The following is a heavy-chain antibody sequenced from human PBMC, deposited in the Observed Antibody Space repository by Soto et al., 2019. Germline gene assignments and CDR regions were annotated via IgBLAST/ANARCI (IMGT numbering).Heavy chain of an antibody. CDR1: GFTFSSYE. CDR3: ARQGSGSYGRHYYDYGMDV. Sequence: EVQLVESGGGLVQPGGSLRLSCAASGFTFSSYEMNWVRQAPGKGLEWVSYISSSGSTIYYADSVKGRFTISRDNAKNSLYLQMNSLRAEDTAVYYCARQGSGSYGRHYYDYGMDVWGQGTTVTVSS. J-gene: IGHJ6*02. D-gene: IGHD5-18*01. V-gene: IGHV3-48*03. CDR2: ISSSGSTI.